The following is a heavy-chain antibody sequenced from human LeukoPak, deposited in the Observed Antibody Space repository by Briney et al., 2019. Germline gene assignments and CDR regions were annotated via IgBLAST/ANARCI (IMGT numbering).Heavy chain of an antibody. CDR3: ARDGRGSYGSGSEIYYYYYGMDV. CDR1: GYTFTSYG. J-gene: IGHJ6*02. CDR2: ISAYNGNT. D-gene: IGHD3-10*01. Sequence: ASVKVSCKASGYTFTSYGISRVRQAPGQGLEWMGWISAYNGNTNYAQKLQGRVTITTDTSTSTAYMELSSLRSDDTAVYYCARDGRGSYGSGSEIYYYYYGMDVWGQGTTVTVPS. V-gene: IGHV1-18*01.